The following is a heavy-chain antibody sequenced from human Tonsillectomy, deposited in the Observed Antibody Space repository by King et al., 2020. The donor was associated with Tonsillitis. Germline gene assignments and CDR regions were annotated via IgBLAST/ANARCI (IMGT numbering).Heavy chain of an antibody. CDR1: GFIFTSHS. V-gene: IGHV3-48*02. CDR3: ARSGGDYGDYGFFAY. Sequence: VQLVQSGGGLVQPGGSLRLSCRASGFIFTSHSLNWVRQAPGKGLEWVSYISSSSGTIYYGDSVRGRFTISRDNAKNSLYLQMNSLRDEDTAVYYCARSGGDYGDYGFFAYWGQGTLVTVSS. CDR2: ISSSSGTI. D-gene: IGHD4-17*01. J-gene: IGHJ4*02.